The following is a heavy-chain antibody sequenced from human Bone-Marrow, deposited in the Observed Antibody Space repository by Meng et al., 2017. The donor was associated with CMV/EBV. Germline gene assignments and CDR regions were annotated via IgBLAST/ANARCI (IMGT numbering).Heavy chain of an antibody. CDR1: GFTFDEYG. Sequence: LSLTCAASGFTFDEYGMSWVRQAPGKGLEWVSSISSSSSYIYYADSVKGRFTISRDNAKNSLYLQMNSLRAEDTAVYYCARESPVARPDYWGQGPLVTVYS. D-gene: IGHD2-15*01. V-gene: IGHV3-21*01. CDR2: ISSSSSYI. CDR3: ARESPVARPDY. J-gene: IGHJ4*02.